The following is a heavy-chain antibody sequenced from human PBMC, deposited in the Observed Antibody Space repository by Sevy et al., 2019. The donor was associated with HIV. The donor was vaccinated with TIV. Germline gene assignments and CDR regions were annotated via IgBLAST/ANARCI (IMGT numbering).Heavy chain of an antibody. V-gene: IGHV4-59*01. CDR2: IYYSGST. Sequence: SETLSLTCTVSGGSISSYYWSWIRQPPGKGLEWIGYIYYSGSTNYNPSLKSRVTISVDTSKNQFSLKLSSVTAADTAVYYCARDRTQSSGWYYFDYWGQGTLVTVSS. CDR1: GGSISSYY. D-gene: IGHD6-19*01. CDR3: ARDRTQSSGWYYFDY. J-gene: IGHJ4*02.